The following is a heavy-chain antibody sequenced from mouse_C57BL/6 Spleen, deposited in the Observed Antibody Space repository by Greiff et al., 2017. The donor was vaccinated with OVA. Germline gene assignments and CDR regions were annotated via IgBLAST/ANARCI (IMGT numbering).Heavy chain of an antibody. CDR3: AGYYDVSSYEYIDD. CDR1: GFSLSTFGMG. V-gene: IGHV8-8*01. J-gene: IGHJ1*03. CDR2: IWWGDDK. D-gene: IGHD1-1*01. Sequence: QVTLKVSGPGILQPSQTLSLTCSFSGFSLSTFGMGVGWLRQPTGKGLVWLAHIWWGDDKYYNTALKSLPTISKDTSKNQVFLKIANVDTAETDTYYSAGYYDVSSYEYIDDWGTGTTVTVSS.